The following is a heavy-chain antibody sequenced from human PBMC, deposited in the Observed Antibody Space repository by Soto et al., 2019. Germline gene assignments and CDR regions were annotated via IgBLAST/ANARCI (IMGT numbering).Heavy chain of an antibody. CDR1: GGSISSYY. V-gene: IGHV4-59*01. CDR3: ARNGYDILGTWYMDV. J-gene: IGHJ6*03. Sequence: PSETLSLTCTVSGGSISSYYWSWIRQPPGKGLEWIGYIYYSGSTNYNPSLKSRVTISVDTSKNQFSLKLSSVTAADTAVYYCARNGYDILGTWYMDVWGKGTTVTVSS. CDR2: IYYSGST. D-gene: IGHD3-9*01.